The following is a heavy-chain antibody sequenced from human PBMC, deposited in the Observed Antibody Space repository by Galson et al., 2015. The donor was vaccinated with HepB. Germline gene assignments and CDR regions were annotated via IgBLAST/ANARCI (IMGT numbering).Heavy chain of an antibody. CDR2: IIPILGIA. V-gene: IGHV1-69*04. CDR3: ARDRREFSSSWYKNWFDP. D-gene: IGHD6-13*01. CDR1: GGTFSSYT. J-gene: IGHJ5*02. Sequence: SVKVSCKASGGTFSSYTISWVRQAPGQGLEWMGRIIPILGIANYAQKFQGRVTITADKSTSTAYMELSSLRSVDTAVYYCARDRREFSSSWYKNWFDPWGQGTLVTVSS.